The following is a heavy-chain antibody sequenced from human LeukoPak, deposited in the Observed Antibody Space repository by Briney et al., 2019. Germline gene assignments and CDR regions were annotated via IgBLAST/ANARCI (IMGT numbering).Heavy chain of an antibody. V-gene: IGHV3-23*01. CDR1: GFTFTSDA. CDR3: AKCSTSAYTTGWCNWIDP. CDR2: TVSRGTT. D-gene: IGHD6-19*01. J-gene: IGHJ5*02. Sequence: GGSLRLSCVASGFTFTSDAMNWVRQAPGKGLEWVSSTVSRGTTQYADSVKGRFTVSRDTSKNTLYLQMNSLRADDTAVYYCAKCSTSAYTTGWCNWIDPWGQGTLVIVSS.